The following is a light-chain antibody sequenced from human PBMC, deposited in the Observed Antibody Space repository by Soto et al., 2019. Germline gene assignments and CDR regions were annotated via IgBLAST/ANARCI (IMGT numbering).Light chain of an antibody. CDR1: QSLTGR. V-gene: IGKV1-5*01. CDR3: QQYKVYPYT. CDR2: DVS. Sequence: DIQMTQSPSTLSASIGDRVTLTCRASQSLTGRLAWYQQKPVRPPKLLIYDVSILDSGVPSRFSGSESGPDYTLTISSLRPDDFATFYCQQYKVYPYTFGQGT. J-gene: IGKJ2*01.